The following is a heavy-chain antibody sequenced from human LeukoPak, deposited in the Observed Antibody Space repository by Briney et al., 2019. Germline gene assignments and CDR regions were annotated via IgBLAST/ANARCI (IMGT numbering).Heavy chain of an antibody. CDR1: GYSFTSYW. D-gene: IGHD3-10*01. CDR3: ARGYYGSGSQENNWFDP. CDR2: IYPGDSDT. V-gene: IGHV5-51*01. J-gene: IGHJ5*02. Sequence: GESLKISCKGSGYSFTSYWIGWVRQMPGKGLEWMGLIYPGDSDTRYSPSFQGQVTISADKSISTAYLQWSSLKASDTAMYYCARGYYGSGSQENNWFDPWGQGTLVTVSS.